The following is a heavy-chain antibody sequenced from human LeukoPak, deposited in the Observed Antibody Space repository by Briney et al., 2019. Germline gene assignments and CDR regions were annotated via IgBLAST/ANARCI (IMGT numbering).Heavy chain of an antibody. CDR3: ARPSYYYDTSSYYGPYYGMDV. Sequence: ASVKVSCKASGYTFSSYGVNWVRQAPGQGLEWMGWNNAYNGNTNYAQKFQGRVTMTTDTSTSTAHMELRSLRSDDTAVYYCARPSYYYDTSSYYGPYYGMDVWGQGTTVTVSS. D-gene: IGHD3-22*01. J-gene: IGHJ6*02. CDR1: GYTFSSYG. CDR2: NNAYNGNT. V-gene: IGHV1-18*01.